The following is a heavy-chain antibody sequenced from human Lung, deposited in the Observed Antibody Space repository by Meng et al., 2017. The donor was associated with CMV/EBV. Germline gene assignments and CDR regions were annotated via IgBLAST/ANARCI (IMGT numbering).Heavy chain of an antibody. D-gene: IGHD4-11*01. J-gene: IGHJ4*02. CDR3: AKDVVGAATTYYFDY. CDR1: GFIFHDYT. CDR2: INWNSGNI. Sequence: SXKISCTASGFIFHDYTMHWVRQVPGKGLEWVSGINWNSGNIFYADSVKGRFTISRDNAKNSLYLQMNSLRAEDTALYYCAKDVVGAATTYYFDYWGQGKXVNGSS. V-gene: IGHV3-9*01.